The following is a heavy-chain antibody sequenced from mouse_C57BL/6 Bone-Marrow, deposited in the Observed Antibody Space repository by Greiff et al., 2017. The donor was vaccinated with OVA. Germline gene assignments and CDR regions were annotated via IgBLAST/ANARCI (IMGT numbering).Heavy chain of an antibody. D-gene: IGHD3-3*01. CDR1: GFTFSDYG. J-gene: IGHJ1*03. Sequence: EVMLVESGGGLVQPGGSLKLSCAASGFTFSDYGMAWVRQASRKGPEWVAFISNLAYSIYYADTVTGRFTISRENAKNTLYLEMSSLRSEDTAMYYCARHRGDWYFDVWGTGTTVTVSS. CDR3: ARHRGDWYFDV. V-gene: IGHV5-15*01. CDR2: ISNLAYSI.